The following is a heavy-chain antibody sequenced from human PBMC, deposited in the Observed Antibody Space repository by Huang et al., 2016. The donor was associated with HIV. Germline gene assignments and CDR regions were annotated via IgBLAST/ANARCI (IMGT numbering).Heavy chain of an antibody. J-gene: IGHJ4*02. Sequence: QLQLQASGPGQVKPSETLSLTCTVSGDFISSTNYYWGWIRQSPGKGLEWVGSVYQSGSTTYSPSPKGRVSLSVETSRNQFSLGLNAVTAADTAVYYCASQHIGAAATWFWGRGTQVAVSS. CDR2: VYQSGST. CDR1: GDFISSTNYY. D-gene: IGHD6-13*01. V-gene: IGHV4-39*01. CDR3: ASQHIGAAATWF.